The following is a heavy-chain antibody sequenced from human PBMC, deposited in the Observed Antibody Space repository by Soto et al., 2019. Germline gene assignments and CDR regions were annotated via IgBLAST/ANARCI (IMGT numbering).Heavy chain of an antibody. J-gene: IGHJ5*02. Sequence: SGPTVVNPTETLTLTCTVSGFSLSNARMGVSWIRQPPGKALEWLAHIFSNDEKSYSTSLKSRLTISKDTSKSQVVLTMTNMDPVDTATYYCARILWFGDPMKNWFDPWGQGTLVTVSS. V-gene: IGHV2-26*01. D-gene: IGHD3-10*01. CDR2: IFSNDEK. CDR1: GFSLSNARMG. CDR3: ARILWFGDPMKNWFDP.